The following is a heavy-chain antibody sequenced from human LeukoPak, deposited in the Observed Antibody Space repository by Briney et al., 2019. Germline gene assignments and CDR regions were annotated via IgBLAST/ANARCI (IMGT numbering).Heavy chain of an antibody. CDR1: GGSISSYY. CDR3: ARVFRYQLLPDAFDI. V-gene: IGHV4-59*01. J-gene: IGHJ3*02. D-gene: IGHD2-2*01. CDR2: IYYSGST. Sequence: PSETLSLTCTVSGGSISSYYWSWLRQPPGKGLEWIGYIYYSGSTNYNPSLKSRVTISVDTSKNQFSLKLSSVTAADTAVYYCARVFRYQLLPDAFDIWGQGTMVTVSS.